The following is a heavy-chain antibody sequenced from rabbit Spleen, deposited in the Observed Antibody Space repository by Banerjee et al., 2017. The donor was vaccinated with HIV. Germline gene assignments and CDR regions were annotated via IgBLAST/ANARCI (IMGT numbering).Heavy chain of an antibody. V-gene: IGHV1S45*01. CDR2: IEAGSSAFT. CDR3: ARDTSSSFSSYGMDL. CDR1: GVSFNFNNY. J-gene: IGHJ6*01. Sequence: QEQLVESGGDLVKPGASLTLTCTASGVSFNFNNYMCWVRQAPGKGLEWIACIEAGSSAFTYFASWAKGRFTISKTSSTTVTLQMTSLTAADTATYFCARDTSSSFSSYGMDLWGPGTLVTVS. D-gene: IGHD1-1*01.